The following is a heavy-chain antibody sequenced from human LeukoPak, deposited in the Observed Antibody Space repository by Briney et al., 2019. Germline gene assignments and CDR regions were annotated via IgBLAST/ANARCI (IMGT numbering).Heavy chain of an antibody. Sequence: RPSETLSLTCTVSGGSISSYYWSWIRQPPGKGLEWIGYNDYSGSTNYNPSLKSRVTISVDTSKNQFSLKWNSVTAADTAVYYCATHGPAVAGGFDPWGRGALVTVSS. V-gene: IGHV4-59*08. J-gene: IGHJ5*02. CDR3: ATHGPAVAGGFDP. CDR2: NDYSGST. D-gene: IGHD6-19*01. CDR1: GGSISSYY.